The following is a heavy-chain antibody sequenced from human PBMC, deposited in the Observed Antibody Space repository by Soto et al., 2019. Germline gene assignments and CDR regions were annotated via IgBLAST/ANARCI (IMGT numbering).Heavy chain of an antibody. D-gene: IGHD3-16*02. Sequence: ASVKVSCKASGYTFTGYYMHWVRQAPGQGLEWMGWINPNSGGTNYAQKFQGRVTMTRDTSISTAYMELSRLRSDDTAVYYCARDSNGYVWGSYLGYYFDYWGQGTLVTVSS. V-gene: IGHV1-2*02. J-gene: IGHJ4*02. CDR1: GYTFTGYY. CDR3: ARDSNGYVWGSYLGYYFDY. CDR2: INPNSGGT.